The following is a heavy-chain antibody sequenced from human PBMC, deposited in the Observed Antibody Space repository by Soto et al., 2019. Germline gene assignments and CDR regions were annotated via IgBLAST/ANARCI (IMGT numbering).Heavy chain of an antibody. D-gene: IGHD4-17*01. CDR1: GGSISSGGYS. V-gene: IGHV4-30-2*01. CDR3: ARGMNPVTTLDF. J-gene: IGHJ4*02. Sequence: PSETLSLTCAVSGGSISSGGYSWTWIRQPPGKGLEWIGYIYHSGSTYYNPSLRSRVTISVDRSKNQFSLKLSSVTAADTAVYYCARGMNPVTTLDFWGQGTLVTVSS. CDR2: IYHSGST.